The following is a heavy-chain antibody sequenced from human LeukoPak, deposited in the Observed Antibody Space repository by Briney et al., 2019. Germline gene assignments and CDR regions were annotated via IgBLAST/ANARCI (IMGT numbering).Heavy chain of an antibody. D-gene: IGHD3-22*01. CDR2: IYYNGNT. Sequence: SETLSLTCIVSGGSISSSTYYWGWIRQPPGKGLEWIGNIYYNGNTYYNPSLKSRVTISADTSKNQFSLKLNSVTAADTAVYYCARGDYDSGAYSEAAWFDPWGQGTLVSVSS. V-gene: IGHV4-39*07. J-gene: IGHJ5*02. CDR1: GGSISSSTYY. CDR3: ARGDYDSGAYSEAAWFDP.